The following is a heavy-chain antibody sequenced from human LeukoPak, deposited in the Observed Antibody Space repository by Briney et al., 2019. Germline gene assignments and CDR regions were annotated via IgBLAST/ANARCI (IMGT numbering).Heavy chain of an antibody. D-gene: IGHD1-26*01. V-gene: IGHV3-20*04. CDR3: ARDRGGSYYFDY. CDR2: INWNGGST. Sequence: PGGSLRLSWAASGFTFDDYGMSWVRQAPGKGLEWVSGINWNGGSTGYADSVKGRFTISRDNAKNSLYLQMNSLRAEDTALYYCARDRGGSYYFDYWGQGTLVTVSS. CDR1: GFTFDDYG. J-gene: IGHJ4*02.